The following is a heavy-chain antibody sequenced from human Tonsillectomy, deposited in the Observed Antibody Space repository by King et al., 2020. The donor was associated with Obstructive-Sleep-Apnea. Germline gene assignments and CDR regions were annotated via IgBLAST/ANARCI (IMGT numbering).Heavy chain of an antibody. CDR2: ISGSGGST. V-gene: IGHV3-23*04. Sequence: VQLVESGGGLVQPGGSLRLSCAASGFTFSSYAMSWVRQAPGKGLEWVSAISGSGGSTYYADSVKGRFTISRDNSKNTLYLQMNNLRAEDTAVYYCAKDFQYDSSGYYYVSFDYWGQGTLATVSS. CDR3: AKDFQYDSSGYYYVSFDY. D-gene: IGHD3-22*01. CDR1: GFTFSSYA. J-gene: IGHJ4*02.